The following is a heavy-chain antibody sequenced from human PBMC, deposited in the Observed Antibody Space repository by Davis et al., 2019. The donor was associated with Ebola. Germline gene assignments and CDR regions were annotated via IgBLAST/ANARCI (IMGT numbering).Heavy chain of an antibody. J-gene: IGHJ4*02. D-gene: IGHD3-22*01. CDR1: GYTFTSYD. CDR2: ISAYNGNT. CDR3: ARVTEYYYDSSGYSPESDY. Sequence: ASVKDSCKASGYTFTSYDINWVRQATGQGLEWMGWISAYNGNTNYAQKLQGRVTMTTDTSTSTAYMELRSLRSDDTAVYYCARVTEYYYDSSGYSPESDYWGQGTLVTVSS. V-gene: IGHV1-18*01.